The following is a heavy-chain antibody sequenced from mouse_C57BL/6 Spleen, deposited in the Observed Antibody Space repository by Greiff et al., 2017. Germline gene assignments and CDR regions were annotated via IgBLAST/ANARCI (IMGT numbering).Heavy chain of an antibody. CDR3: ARDGGYYFDY. D-gene: IGHD1-2*01. V-gene: IGHV1-63*01. Sequence: VKLQESGAELVRPGTSVKMSCKASGYTFTNYWIGWAKQRPGHGLEWIGDIYPGGGYTNYNEKFKGKATLTADKSSSTAYMQFSSLTSEDSAIYYCARDGGYYFDYWGQGTTLTVSS. CDR2: IYPGGGYT. CDR1: GYTFTNYW. J-gene: IGHJ2*01.